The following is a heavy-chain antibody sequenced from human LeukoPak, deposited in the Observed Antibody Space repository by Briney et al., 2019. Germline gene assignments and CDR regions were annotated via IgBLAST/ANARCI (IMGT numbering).Heavy chain of an antibody. Sequence: ASVKVSCKASGYTFTGYYMHWVRPAPGQGLEWMGWINPNSGGTNYAQKFQGRVTMTTDTSTSTAYMELRSLRSDDTAVYYCARARSAVAGRFDYWGQGTLVTVSS. CDR2: INPNSGGT. D-gene: IGHD6-19*01. V-gene: IGHV1-2*02. J-gene: IGHJ4*02. CDR3: ARARSAVAGRFDY. CDR1: GYTFTGYY.